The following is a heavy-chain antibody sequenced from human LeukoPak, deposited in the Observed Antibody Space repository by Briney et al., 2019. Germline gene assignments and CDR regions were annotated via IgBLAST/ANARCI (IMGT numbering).Heavy chain of an antibody. CDR1: GFTFSSYA. D-gene: IGHD2-8*01. Sequence: GGSLRLPCAASGFTFSSYAMSWVRQAPGKGLEWVSAISGSGGSTYYADSVKGRFTISRDNSKNTLYLQMNSLRAEDTAVYHCARDLLNGYFDHWGQGTLVTVSS. V-gene: IGHV3-23*01. CDR2: ISGSGGST. CDR3: ARDLLNGYFDH. J-gene: IGHJ4*02.